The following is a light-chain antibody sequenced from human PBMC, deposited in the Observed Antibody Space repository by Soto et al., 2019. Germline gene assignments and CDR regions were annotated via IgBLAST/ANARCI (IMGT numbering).Light chain of an antibody. CDR2: GAS. V-gene: IGKV3-15*01. J-gene: IGKJ4*01. Sequence: EIVMTQSPATLSVSPGERATLFCRASQSVNNNFLAWYQQKPGQAPRLLIHGASTRATGIPARFSGSGSGTEFTLTISSLQSDDFAVYYCQQYSAWPLTFGGGTKVEIK. CDR3: QQYSAWPLT. CDR1: QSVNNN.